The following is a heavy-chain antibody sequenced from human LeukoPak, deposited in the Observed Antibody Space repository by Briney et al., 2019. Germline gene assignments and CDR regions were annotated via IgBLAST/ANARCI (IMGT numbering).Heavy chain of an antibody. Sequence: SVKVSCKGSGGTFSSYAISWVRQAPGQGLEWVGGIIPIFGTANYAQKFQGRVTITTDESTSTAYMELSSLRSEDTAVYYCARGVLLWFGDYYYYYMDVWGKGTTVTVSS. J-gene: IGHJ6*03. CDR2: IIPIFGTA. CDR3: ARGVLLWFGDYYYYYMDV. V-gene: IGHV1-69*05. CDR1: GGTFSSYA. D-gene: IGHD3-10*01.